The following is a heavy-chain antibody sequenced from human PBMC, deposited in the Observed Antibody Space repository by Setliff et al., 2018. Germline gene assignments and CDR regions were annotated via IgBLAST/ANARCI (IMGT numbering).Heavy chain of an antibody. J-gene: IGHJ4*02. V-gene: IGHV3-33*08. D-gene: IGHD1-1*01. CDR1: GFTFSSYR. CDR3: VRGLSDRVNWFAFDY. Sequence: GGSLRLSCAASGFTFSSYRMHWVRQAPGKGLEWVAVIWDDGGNKYHADSVKGRFTISRDNAKNSVDLQMSSLRPEDTAIYFCVRGLSDRVNWFAFDYWGQGTLVTVSS. CDR2: IWDDGGNK.